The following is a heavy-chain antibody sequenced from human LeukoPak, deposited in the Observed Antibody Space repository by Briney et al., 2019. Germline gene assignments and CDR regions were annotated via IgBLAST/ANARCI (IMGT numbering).Heavy chain of an antibody. Sequence: SETLSLTCAVYGGSFSGYYWSWIRQPPGKGLEWIGEINHSGSTNYNPSLKSRVTISVDTSKNQFSLKLSSVTAADTAVYCCARSYYDSSGYSNWFDPWGQGTLVTVSS. CDR1: GGSFSGYY. J-gene: IGHJ5*02. CDR3: ARSYYDSSGYSNWFDP. V-gene: IGHV4-34*01. CDR2: INHSGST. D-gene: IGHD3-22*01.